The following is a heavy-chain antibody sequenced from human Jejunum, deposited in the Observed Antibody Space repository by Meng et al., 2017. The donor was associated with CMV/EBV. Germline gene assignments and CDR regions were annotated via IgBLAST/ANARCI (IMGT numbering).Heavy chain of an antibody. D-gene: IGHD5-18*01. CDR2: ISAASIT. Sequence: ASGFTFSSFAMTWVRQAPGKGLEWVSTISAASITYYADSLKGRFTISRDDSKNTVYLQMNSLRAEDTAMYYCAKSLVDTAMDFEHWGQGTLVTVSS. CDR1: GFTFSSFA. V-gene: IGHV3-23*01. J-gene: IGHJ4*02. CDR3: AKSLVDTAMDFEH.